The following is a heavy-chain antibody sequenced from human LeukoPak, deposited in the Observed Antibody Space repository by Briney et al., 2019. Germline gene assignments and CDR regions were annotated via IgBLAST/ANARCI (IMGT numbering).Heavy chain of an antibody. CDR3: ARDETYSSDWQSNHYYYYMDV. CDR1: GGSISSYY. Sequence: SETLSLTCTVSGGSISSYYWSWIRQTPEKGLEWIGYISYSGRTDYGPSLKSRVTMSVDTSKNQFSLKMTSVTATDTAVYYCARDETYSSDWQSNHYYYYMDVWGKGTTVTVSS. CDR2: ISYSGRT. D-gene: IGHD6-19*01. V-gene: IGHV4-59*12. J-gene: IGHJ6*03.